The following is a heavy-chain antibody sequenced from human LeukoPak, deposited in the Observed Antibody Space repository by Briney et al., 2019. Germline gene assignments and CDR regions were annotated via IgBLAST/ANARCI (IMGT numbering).Heavy chain of an antibody. D-gene: IGHD6-19*01. V-gene: IGHV3-30*18. CDR2: ISFDGSKK. CDR1: GFTFSSYG. CDR3: AKARYVAVAGPYYFDY. J-gene: IGHJ4*02. Sequence: PGRALRLSCGGSGFTFSSYGMHWVGQAPGKGLEWVAVISFDGSKKYYADSVSGRFTISRDNSRTPLYLKMNSLRAEDTAVYYCAKARYVAVAGPYYFDYWGQGTLVTVSP.